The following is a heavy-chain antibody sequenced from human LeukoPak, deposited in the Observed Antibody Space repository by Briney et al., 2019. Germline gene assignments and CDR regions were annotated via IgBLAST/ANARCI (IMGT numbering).Heavy chain of an antibody. D-gene: IGHD6-19*01. CDR3: AKGGGWYFYYFDY. V-gene: IGHV3-23*01. CDR1: GFTFSSYA. J-gene: IGHJ4*02. Sequence: GGSLRLSCAASGFTFSSYAMSWVRQAPGKGLEWVSAISGSGGSTYYADSVKGQFTISRGNSKNTLYLQMNSLRAEDTAVYYCAKGGGWYFYYFDYWGQGTLVTVSS. CDR2: ISGSGGST.